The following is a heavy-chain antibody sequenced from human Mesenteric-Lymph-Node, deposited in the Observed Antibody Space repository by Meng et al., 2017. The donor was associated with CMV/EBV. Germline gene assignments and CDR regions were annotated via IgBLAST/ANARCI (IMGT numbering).Heavy chain of an antibody. CDR1: GDSVSSHSAA. D-gene: IGHD2-15*01. CDR3: ARDGAPAGYCSGGSCYSGTWYYYYYGMDV. V-gene: IGHV6-1*01. J-gene: IGHJ6*02. CDR2: TYYRSKWYN. Sequence: QTPSLTRAISGDSVSSHSAAWNWTRQPPSRGLEWLGRTYYRSKWYNDSAVSVKNRITINPDTSKNQFSLKLSSVTAADTAVYYCARDGAPAGYCSGGSCYSGTWYYYYYGMDVWGQGTTVTVSS.